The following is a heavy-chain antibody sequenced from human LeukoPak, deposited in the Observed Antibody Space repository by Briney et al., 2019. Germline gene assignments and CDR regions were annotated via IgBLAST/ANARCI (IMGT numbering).Heavy chain of an antibody. J-gene: IGHJ4*02. D-gene: IGHD3-10*01. CDR3: ARDPVRRDSY. CDR1: GFTFNTYW. CDR2: INPDGSQT. V-gene: IGHV3-74*01. Sequence: GGSLRLSCAASGFTFNTYWMHWVRHAPGKGLVWVSHINPDGSQTNYADSVTGRFTISRDNAKNTLYLQMNSLRAEDTAVYYCARDPVRRDSYWGQGTLVTVSS.